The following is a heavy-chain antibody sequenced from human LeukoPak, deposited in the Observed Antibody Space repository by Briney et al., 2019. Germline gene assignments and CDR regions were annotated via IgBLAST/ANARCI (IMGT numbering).Heavy chain of an antibody. V-gene: IGHV1-8*01. D-gene: IGHD3-3*01. Sequence: ASVKVSCTASGYTFTSYDINWVRQATGPGLEWMGWMNPNSGNTGYAHKFQGRVTMTRNTCISTAYMELSSLRSEDTAVYYCARDSPDFRLLGSTHHDAFDIWGQGTTVTVSS. CDR2: MNPNSGNT. J-gene: IGHJ3*02. CDR1: GYTFTSYD. CDR3: ARDSPDFRLLGSTHHDAFDI.